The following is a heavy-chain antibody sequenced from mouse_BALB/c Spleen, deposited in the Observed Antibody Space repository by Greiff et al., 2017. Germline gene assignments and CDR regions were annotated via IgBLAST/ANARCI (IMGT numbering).Heavy chain of an antibody. D-gene: IGHD2-2*01. V-gene: IGHV14-4*02. J-gene: IGHJ2*01. CDR3: NGGLPPVDD. Sequence: EVKLQESGAELVRSGASVKLSCTASGFNIKDYYMHWVKQRPEQGLEWIGWIDPENGDTEYAPKFQGKATMTADTSSNTAYLQLSSLTSEDTAVYYCNGGLPPVDDWGQGTTLTVSS. CDR2: IDPENGDT. CDR1: GFNIKDYY.